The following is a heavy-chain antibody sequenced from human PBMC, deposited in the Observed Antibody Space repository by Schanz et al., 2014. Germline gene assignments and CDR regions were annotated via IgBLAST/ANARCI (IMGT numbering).Heavy chain of an antibody. V-gene: IGHV3-33*01. CDR2: IWNNGVTK. CDR3: ARPRFDYGEVDY. Sequence: QAQLMESGGGVVQPGTSLILSCSVSGFSLNTYGIHWFRQPAGKGLEWVAVIWNNGVTKYYADSVRGRFTISRDRFQNTLYLRMSSLRAEDPAVYYWARPRFDYGEVDYWGQGTLVTVSS. J-gene: IGHJ4*02. CDR1: GFSLNTYG. D-gene: IGHD4-17*01.